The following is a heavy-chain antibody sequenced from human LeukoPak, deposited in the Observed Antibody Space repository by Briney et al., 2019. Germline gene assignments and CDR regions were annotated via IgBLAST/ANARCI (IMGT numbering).Heavy chain of an antibody. Sequence: GGSLRLSCAASGSTFSDYYMSWIRQAPGKGLEWVSYISGDGTTIYYADSVKGRFTISRDNAKNSLYLQMNSLRAEDTAVYYCAKDGDCTTTSCYRGWFDPWGQGTLVTVFS. CDR1: GSTFSDYY. D-gene: IGHD2-2*01. CDR3: AKDGDCTTTSCYRGWFDP. J-gene: IGHJ5*02. CDR2: ISGDGTTI. V-gene: IGHV3-11*04.